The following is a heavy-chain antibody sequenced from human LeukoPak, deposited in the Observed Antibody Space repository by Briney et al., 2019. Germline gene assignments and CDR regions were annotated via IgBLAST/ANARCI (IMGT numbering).Heavy chain of an antibody. CDR3: AKDPSGSSRDY. J-gene: IGHJ4*02. Sequence: GGSLRLSCAASGVTFSSYAMSWVRQAPGKGLEWVSAISGSGGSTYYADSVKGRFTISRDNSKNTLYLQMNGLRAEDTAVYYCAKDPSGSSRDYWGQGTLVTVSS. V-gene: IGHV3-23*01. CDR1: GVTFSSYA. CDR2: ISGSGGST. D-gene: IGHD6-6*01.